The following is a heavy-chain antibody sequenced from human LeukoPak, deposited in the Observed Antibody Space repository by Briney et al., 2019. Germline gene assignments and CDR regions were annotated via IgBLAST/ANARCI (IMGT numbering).Heavy chain of an antibody. CDR2: INGDGKST. D-gene: IGHD6-13*01. V-gene: IGHV3-74*01. Sequence: GGSLRLSCAASGFTFSTYFMHWIRQAPGKGLVWVSRINGDGKSTTYADSVMGRFTISRDNAKNTLYLQMNSLRAEDTAVYYCAKGIAAAGMTFQHWGQGTLVTVSS. J-gene: IGHJ1*01. CDR1: GFTFSTYF. CDR3: AKGIAAAGMTFQH.